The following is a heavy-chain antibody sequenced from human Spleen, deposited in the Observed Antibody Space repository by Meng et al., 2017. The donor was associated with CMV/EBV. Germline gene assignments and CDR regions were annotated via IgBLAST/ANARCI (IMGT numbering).Heavy chain of an antibody. CDR1: GGSISSSSYY. CDR3: ARTDGSTWYGVYWYGMDV. V-gene: IGHV4-39*07. D-gene: IGHD6-13*01. J-gene: IGHJ6*02. Sequence: SETLSLTCTVSGGSISSSSYYWGWIRQPPGKGLEWIGSIYYSGSTYYNPSLKSRVTISVDTSKNQFSLKLSSVTAADTAVYYCARTDGSTWYGVYWYGMDVWGQGTTVTVSS. CDR2: IYYSGST.